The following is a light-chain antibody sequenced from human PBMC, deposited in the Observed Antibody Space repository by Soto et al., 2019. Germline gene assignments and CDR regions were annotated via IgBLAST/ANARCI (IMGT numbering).Light chain of an antibody. CDR3: QEYKNWTLIS. J-gene: IGKJ5*01. CDR2: GAS. Sequence: DMVITQSPSTLSVSPGERATLSCRASQSVRSNLAWYQQKPGQAPRLLIYGASTRATGIPARFSGSGSGTDFTLAISSLQSEDFAVYYCQEYKNWTLISFGQGTRLEIK. CDR1: QSVRSN. V-gene: IGKV3-15*01.